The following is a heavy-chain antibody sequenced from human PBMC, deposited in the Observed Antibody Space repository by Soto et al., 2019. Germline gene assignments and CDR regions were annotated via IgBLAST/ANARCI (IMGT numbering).Heavy chain of an antibody. Sequence: QVQLVESGGGVVQPGRSLRLSCAASGFTFSSYAMHWVRQAPGKGLEWVAVMSYDGSNKFHADSVKGRLTISRDNSKNTLDLQMSSLRTEDTAVYYCARAMIRGDYYYGMDVWGQGTTVTVSS. CDR1: GFTFSSYA. J-gene: IGHJ6*02. V-gene: IGHV3-30-3*01. CDR2: MSYDGSNK. CDR3: ARAMIRGDYYYGMDV. D-gene: IGHD3-10*01.